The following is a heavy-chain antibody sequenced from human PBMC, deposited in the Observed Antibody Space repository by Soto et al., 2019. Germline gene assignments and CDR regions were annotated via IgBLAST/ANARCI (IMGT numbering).Heavy chain of an antibody. CDR3: AKDRCSGGSCYPPLHYFDY. V-gene: IGHV3-23*01. D-gene: IGHD2-15*01. Sequence: GGSLRLSCAASGLTFSSYAMSWVRQAPGKGLEWVSAISGSGGSTYYADSVKGRFTISRDNSKNTLYLQMNSLRAEDTAVYYCAKDRCSGGSCYPPLHYFDYWGQGTLVTVSS. J-gene: IGHJ4*02. CDR1: GLTFSSYA. CDR2: ISGSGGST.